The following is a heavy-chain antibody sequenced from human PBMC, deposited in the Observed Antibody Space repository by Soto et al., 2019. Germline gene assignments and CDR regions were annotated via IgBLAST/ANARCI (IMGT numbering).Heavy chain of an antibody. Sequence: EVQLVESGGGLVQPGGPLRLSGAASGSTFGSFGMHWVRQAPGKGLGWVSHINRDGSTTTYADSVKGRFTISRDNAKNTLYLQMHSLRAEDTAVYYCARGSGTSCFYWGQGTLVTVSS. J-gene: IGHJ4*02. D-gene: IGHD2-2*01. CDR2: INRDGSTT. V-gene: IGHV3-74*01. CDR3: ARGSGTSCFY. CDR1: GSTFGSFG.